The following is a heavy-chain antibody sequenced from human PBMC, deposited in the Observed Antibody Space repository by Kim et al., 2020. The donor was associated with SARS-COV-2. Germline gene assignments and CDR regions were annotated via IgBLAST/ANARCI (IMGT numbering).Heavy chain of an antibody. D-gene: IGHD3-3*01. V-gene: IGHV3-11*06. CDR3: ARGGGYYDFWSGYLTFDY. Sequence: KGRFTISRDNAKNSLYLQMNSLRAEDTAVYYCARGGGYYDFWSGYLTFDYWGQGTLVTVSS. J-gene: IGHJ4*02.